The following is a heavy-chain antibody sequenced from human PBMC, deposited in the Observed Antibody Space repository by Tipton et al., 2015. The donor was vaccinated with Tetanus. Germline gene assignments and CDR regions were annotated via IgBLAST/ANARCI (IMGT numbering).Heavy chain of an antibody. CDR2: IYSNGTA. D-gene: IGHD3-22*01. J-gene: IGHJ3*02. V-gene: IGHV4-39*02. CDR3: ARLSSSANDAHAFDI. Sequence: TLSLTCTVSSGSISSSSFYWDWIRQPPEKGLQWIATIYSNGTAYYNSSVKSRGSISIDTSKNLCSLKLSSVTAADTAVYYCARLSSSANDAHAFDIWGQGTMVTVSS. CDR1: SGSISSSSFY.